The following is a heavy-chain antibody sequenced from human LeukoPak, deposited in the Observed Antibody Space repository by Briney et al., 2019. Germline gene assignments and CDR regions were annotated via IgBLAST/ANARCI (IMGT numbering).Heavy chain of an antibody. CDR2: INSDGSST. CDR3: ARGEGPGDY. J-gene: IGHJ4*02. D-gene: IGHD1-14*01. V-gene: IGHV3-74*01. Sequence: QPVGSLGLASAAAGVAFSDDLSRWGLQAPGRWLVWVSRINSDGSSTSYADSVKGRFTISRDNAKNTLYLQMNSLRAEDTAVYYCARGEGPGDYWGQGTLVTVSS. CDR1: GVAFSDDL.